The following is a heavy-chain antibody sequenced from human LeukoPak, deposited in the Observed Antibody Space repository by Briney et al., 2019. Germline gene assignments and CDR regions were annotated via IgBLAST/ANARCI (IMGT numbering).Heavy chain of an antibody. CDR3: ARVFYDSSGYYWDY. D-gene: IGHD3-22*01. CDR1: GFTFSGYD. CDR2: IGTAGDT. V-gene: IGHV3-13*01. J-gene: IGHJ4*02. Sequence: GGSLRLSCAASGFTFSGYDMHWVRQATGKGLEWVSAIGTAGDTYYPGSVKGRFTISRENAKNSLYLQMNSLRAEDTAVYYCARVFYDSSGYYWDYWGQGTLVTVSS.